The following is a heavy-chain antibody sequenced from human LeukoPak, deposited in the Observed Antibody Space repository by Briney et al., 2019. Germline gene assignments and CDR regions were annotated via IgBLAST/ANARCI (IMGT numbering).Heavy chain of an antibody. J-gene: IGHJ4*02. Sequence: GASVKVSCKASGGTFSSYAINWVRQAPGQGLEWMGGIIPIFGTANYAQKFQGRVTITADESTSTAYMELSSLRSEDTAVYYCAREWGLESSGYYYAYWGQGTLVTVSS. CDR1: GGTFSSYA. CDR2: IIPIFGTA. CDR3: AREWGLESSGYYYAY. D-gene: IGHD3-22*01. V-gene: IGHV1-69*13.